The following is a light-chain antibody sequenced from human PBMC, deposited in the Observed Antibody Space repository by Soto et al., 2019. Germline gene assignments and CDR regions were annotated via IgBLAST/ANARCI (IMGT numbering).Light chain of an antibody. V-gene: IGKV3-15*01. CDR1: QSISTY. CDR2: GAS. J-gene: IGKJ1*01. CDR3: QQYNNWPPGT. Sequence: EIVMTQSPASLSVSPGERATLSCRANQSISTYLAWYQQKPGQAPRLLIYGASTRATGIPVRFSGSGSGTEFTLTISSLQSEDFVVYYCQQYNNWPPGTFGQGTKVEIK.